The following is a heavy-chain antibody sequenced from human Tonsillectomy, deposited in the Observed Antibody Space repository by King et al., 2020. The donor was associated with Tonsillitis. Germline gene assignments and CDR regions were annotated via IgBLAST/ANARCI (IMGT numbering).Heavy chain of an antibody. CDR1: GYSFTNYW. CDR2: IYPGDSDT. CDR3: ARPPNVCSGENCYMGGYMDV. V-gene: IGHV5-51*01. Sequence: QLVQSGAEVKKPGESLKISCKGSGYSFTNYWIGWVRQMPGKGLEWMGIIYPGDSDTRYSPSFQDQVTISADKSISTAYLQWSSLKASDTAIYYCARPPNVCSGENCYMGGYMDVWGTGTTVTVSS. D-gene: IGHD2-15*01. J-gene: IGHJ6*03.